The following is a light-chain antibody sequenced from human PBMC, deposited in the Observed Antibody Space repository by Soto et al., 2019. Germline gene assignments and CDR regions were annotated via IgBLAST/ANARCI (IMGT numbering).Light chain of an antibody. CDR3: CSYAGSYTYV. V-gene: IGLV2-11*01. CDR1: SSEVGGYNY. CDR2: NVS. Sequence: QSVLTQPRSVSGSPGQSVTISGTGTSSEVGGYNYVSWYQHHPGKAHKLMIYNVSKRPSGVPDRFSGSNSGNTASMTIYGLQAQDEADYYCCSYAGSYTYVFGTGTNVSVL. J-gene: IGLJ1*01.